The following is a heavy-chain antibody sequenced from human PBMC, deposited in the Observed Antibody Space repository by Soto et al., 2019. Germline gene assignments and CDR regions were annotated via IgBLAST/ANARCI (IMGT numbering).Heavy chain of an antibody. D-gene: IGHD3-3*01. CDR3: AREAQETYYDFWSGYSGNWVDP. CDR1: GGTFSSYA. V-gene: IGHV1-69*13. J-gene: IGHJ5*02. CDR2: IIPIFGTA. Sequence: SVKVSCKASGGTFSSYAISWVRQAPGQGLEWMGGIIPIFGTANYAQKFQGRVTITADESTSTAYMELSSLRSEDTAVYYCAREAQETYYDFWSGYSGNWVDPWG.